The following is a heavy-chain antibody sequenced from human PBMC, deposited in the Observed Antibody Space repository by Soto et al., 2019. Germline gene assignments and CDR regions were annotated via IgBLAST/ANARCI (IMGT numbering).Heavy chain of an antibody. CDR3: PKDLGVWSGYYTHTEYVQH. CDR2: ISGSGGST. CDR1: GFTFSSYA. Sequence: PGGSLRLSCAASGFTFSSYAMSWVRQAPGKGLEWVSAISGSGGSTYYADSVKGRFTISRDNSKNTLYLQMNSLRAEDTAVYYCPKDLGVWSGYYTHTEYVQHWGEGTLVTVPS. V-gene: IGHV3-23*01. D-gene: IGHD3-3*01. J-gene: IGHJ1*01.